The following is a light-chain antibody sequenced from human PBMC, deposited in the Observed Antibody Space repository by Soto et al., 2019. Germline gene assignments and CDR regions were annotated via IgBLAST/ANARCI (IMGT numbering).Light chain of an antibody. V-gene: IGKV1-9*01. J-gene: IGKJ5*01. CDR3: QQLFDSPIT. CDR1: QGISNY. Sequence: DIQMTQSPSSLSAYLGDRVTITCRASQGISNYLAWYQQKPGRLPKLLIYAASTLESGVPSRFSATVSGTEFSLTITSLQPEDFATYYCQQLFDSPITFGQGTRLEI. CDR2: AAS.